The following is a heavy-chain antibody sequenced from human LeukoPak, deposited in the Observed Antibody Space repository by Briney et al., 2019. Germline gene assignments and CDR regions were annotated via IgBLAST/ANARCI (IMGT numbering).Heavy chain of an antibody. J-gene: IGHJ4*02. V-gene: IGHV3-53*01. CDR3: AKGTYTDYGDTTTILY. CDR2: IYSGGST. D-gene: IGHD4-17*01. Sequence: PGGSLRLSCVVSGFIASSNYMSWVRQAPGKGLKWISLIYSGGSTYYADSVMGRFTISRDNSKNTLYLQMNSLRAEDTAVYYCAKGTYTDYGDTTTILYWGQGTLVTVSS. CDR1: GFIASSNY.